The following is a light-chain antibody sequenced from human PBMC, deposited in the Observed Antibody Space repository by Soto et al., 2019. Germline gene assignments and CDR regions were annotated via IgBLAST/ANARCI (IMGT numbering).Light chain of an antibody. J-gene: IGKJ5*01. CDR1: LNVGDN. Sequence: EIVMTQSPVTLSVSPGERVTLSCRASLNVGDNLAWYQQKPGQAPRLLIYGASTRATGIPARFSGGGSGTEFTLTISSLQSEDFAVYCCQQYNNWPITFGQGTRVDIK. CDR3: QQYNNWPIT. CDR2: GAS. V-gene: IGKV3-15*01.